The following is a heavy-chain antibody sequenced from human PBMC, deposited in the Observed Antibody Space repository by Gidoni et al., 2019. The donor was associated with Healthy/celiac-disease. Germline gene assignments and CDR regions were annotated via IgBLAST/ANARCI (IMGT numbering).Heavy chain of an antibody. Sequence: QLQLQESGPGLVKPSETLSLTCNVPGGSISSSSYYWGWIRQPPGKGLEWIGSIYYSGSTYYNPSLKSRVTISVDTSKKQFSLKLSSVTAADTAVYYCARQSSMVRGVIIYWGQGTLVTVSS. D-gene: IGHD3-10*01. CDR3: ARQSSMVRGVIIY. J-gene: IGHJ4*02. V-gene: IGHV4-39*01. CDR1: GGSISSSSYY. CDR2: IYYSGST.